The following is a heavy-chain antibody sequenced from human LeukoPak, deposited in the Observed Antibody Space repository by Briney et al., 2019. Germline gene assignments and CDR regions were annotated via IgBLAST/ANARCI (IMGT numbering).Heavy chain of an antibody. CDR2: ISGSGGST. J-gene: IGHJ4*02. CDR3: AKDRVTGTRLKYYFDY. D-gene: IGHD1-20*01. Sequence: GGSLRLSCAASGFTFSSYAMSWVRQAPGKGLEWVSAISGSGGSTYYADSVKGRFTISRDNSKNTLYPQMNSLRAEDTAVYYCAKDRVTGTRLKYYFDYWGQGNLVTVSS. V-gene: IGHV3-23*01. CDR1: GFTFSSYA.